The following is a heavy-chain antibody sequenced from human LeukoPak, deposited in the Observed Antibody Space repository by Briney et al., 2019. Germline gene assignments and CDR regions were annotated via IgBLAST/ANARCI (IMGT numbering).Heavy chain of an antibody. V-gene: IGHV4-30-2*01. CDR1: GGSISSGGYY. CDR3: ARHRRIAARPFDY. CDR2: IYHSGST. D-gene: IGHD6-6*01. J-gene: IGHJ4*02. Sequence: SETLSLTCTVSGGSISSGGYYWSWIRQPPGKGLEWIGYIYHSGSTYYNPSLKSRVTISVDRSKNQFSLKLSSVTAADTAVYYCARHRRIAARPFDYWGQGTLVTVSS.